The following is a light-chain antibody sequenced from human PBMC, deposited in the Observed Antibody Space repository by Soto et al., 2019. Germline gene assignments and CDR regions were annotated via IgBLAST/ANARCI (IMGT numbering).Light chain of an antibody. CDR3: QQFENLPYT. CDR2: DAS. Sequence: DIQMTQSPSSLSASVGDRVTLTCQASQDISNFLNWYQQTPGKAPKLLIYDASHLESGVPSRFSGSGARTDFTFTITSLQPDDVATYYWQQFENLPYTFGQGTKLEIK. V-gene: IGKV1-33*01. CDR1: QDISNF. J-gene: IGKJ2*01.